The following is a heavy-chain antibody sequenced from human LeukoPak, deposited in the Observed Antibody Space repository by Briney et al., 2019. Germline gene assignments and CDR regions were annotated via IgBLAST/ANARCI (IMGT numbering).Heavy chain of an antibody. CDR2: ISAYNGNT. D-gene: IGHD3-9*01. J-gene: IGHJ4*02. Sequence: ASVKVSCKASGYTFTSYGTSGVRQAPGQGLEGMGWISAYNGNTNYAQKLQGRVTMTTDTSTSTAYMELRSLRSDDTAVYYCPSGAPYYDILTGLWYWGQGTLVTVSS. CDR3: PSGAPYYDILTGLWY. V-gene: IGHV1-18*01. CDR1: GYTFTSYG.